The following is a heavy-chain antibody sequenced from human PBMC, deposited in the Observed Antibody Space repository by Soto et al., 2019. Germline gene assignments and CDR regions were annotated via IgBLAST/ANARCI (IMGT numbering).Heavy chain of an antibody. CDR3: ARDRDYFDTSGYYYYFDY. CDR1: GFTFSSYG. Sequence: QVQLVESGGGVVQPGGSPRLSCAASGFTFSSYGMHWVRQAPGKGLEWVAVIWFDGSKTYYGDSVKGRFSISRDNSKNTLYLQMNSLRADDTAVYYCARDRDYFDTSGYYYYFDYWGQGTLVTVSS. V-gene: IGHV3-33*01. D-gene: IGHD3-22*01. CDR2: IWFDGSKT. J-gene: IGHJ4*02.